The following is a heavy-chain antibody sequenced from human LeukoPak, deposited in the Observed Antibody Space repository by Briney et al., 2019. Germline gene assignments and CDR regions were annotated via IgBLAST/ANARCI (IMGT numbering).Heavy chain of an antibody. V-gene: IGHV3-53*01. CDR1: GFTVSSNY. Sequence: GGSLRLSCAASGFTVSSNYMSWVRQAPGKGLEWVSVIYSGGSTYYADSVKGRFTISRDNSKNTLYLQMNSLRAEDTAVYYCARGFSYETFDYWGQGTLVTVSS. D-gene: IGHD5-12*01. CDR2: IYSGGST. J-gene: IGHJ4*02. CDR3: ARGFSYETFDY.